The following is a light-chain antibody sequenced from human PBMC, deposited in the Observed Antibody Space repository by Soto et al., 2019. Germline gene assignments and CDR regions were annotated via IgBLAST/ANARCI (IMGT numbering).Light chain of an antibody. V-gene: IGKV3-20*01. CDR1: QSVRNNY. Sequence: EIVLTQSPGTLSLSPGERATLSCRASQSVRNNYLAWYQQKPGQAPRLLIYDASSRATDIPDRFSGSGSGTDFTLTISRLEPEDFAVYYCEQDGSSHPRTFGRGTKVE. CDR2: DAS. J-gene: IGKJ1*01. CDR3: EQDGSSHPRT.